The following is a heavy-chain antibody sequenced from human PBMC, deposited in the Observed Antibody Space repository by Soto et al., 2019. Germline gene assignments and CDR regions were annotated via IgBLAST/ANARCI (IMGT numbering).Heavy chain of an antibody. CDR1: GFTFNSYA. V-gene: IGHV3-23*01. CDR3: AKDLTITMIGGAFDI. Sequence: GGSLRLSCAVSGFTFNSYAMNWVRQAPGKGLEWVSSISGSGRTTYYADAVKGRFTISRDNSKNTLFLQMNSLRAEDTAVYYCAKDLTITMIGGAFDIWGQGTMVTVSS. D-gene: IGHD3-22*01. J-gene: IGHJ3*02. CDR2: ISGSGRTT.